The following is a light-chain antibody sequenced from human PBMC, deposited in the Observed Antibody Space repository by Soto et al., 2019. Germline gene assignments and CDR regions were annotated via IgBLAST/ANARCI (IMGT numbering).Light chain of an antibody. J-gene: IGKJ2*01. CDR2: GAS. Sequence: IVMTQSPGTLSVSAGEGATLSCRASQSVTKSLAWYQQKPGQAPRLLIYGASTRDTRIPARFSGSGSGTEFTLTISRLQSEDFAVYYCEQYKTWPRTFGQGTKLEIK. V-gene: IGKV3-15*01. CDR1: QSVTKS. CDR3: EQYKTWPRT.